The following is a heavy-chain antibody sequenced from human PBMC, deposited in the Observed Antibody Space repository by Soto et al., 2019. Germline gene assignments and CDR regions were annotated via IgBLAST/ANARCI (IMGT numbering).Heavy chain of an antibody. CDR2: IYYSGST. CDR1: GGSIRSYY. J-gene: IGHJ6*02. CDR3: ARKSSNYAYYYYYGMDV. V-gene: IGHV4-59*01. D-gene: IGHD1-7*01. Sequence: SETLSLTCTVSGGSIRSYYWSWIRQPPGKGLEWIGYIYYSGSTNYNPSLKSRVTISVDTSKNQFSLKLSSVTAADTAVYYCARKSSNYAYYYYYGMDVWGQGTTVTVSS.